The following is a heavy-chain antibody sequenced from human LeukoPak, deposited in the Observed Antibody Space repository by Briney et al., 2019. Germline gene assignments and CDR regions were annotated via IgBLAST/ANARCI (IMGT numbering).Heavy chain of an antibody. CDR3: ARHQWHYYYYMGV. Sequence: SETLSLTCTVSGGYISSSSYYWSCIRQPPGKGLEWIVSIYYSGDTYYNPSLKSRRVTISVDTSKNQLSLRLSSVTAADTAVYYCARHQWHYYYYMGVWGKGSTVTVSS. CDR1: GGYISSSSYY. CDR2: IYYSGDT. V-gene: IGHV4-39*01. D-gene: IGHD6-19*01. J-gene: IGHJ6*03.